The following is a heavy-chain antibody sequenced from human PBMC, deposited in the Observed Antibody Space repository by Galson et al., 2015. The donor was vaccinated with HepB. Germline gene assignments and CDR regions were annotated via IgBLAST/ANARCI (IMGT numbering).Heavy chain of an antibody. D-gene: IGHD2-15*01. CDR2: ISYDGSKK. CDR1: GFTFHSHT. Sequence: SLRLSCAAPGFTFHSHTLHWARQAPGKGLEWVGAISYDGSKKYYADSVKGRFTISKDNSRNTLYLQVNSLRGEDTAVYYCARPQSGSDAFDIWGQGTMVTVSS. CDR3: ARPQSGSDAFDI. V-gene: IGHV3-30*04. J-gene: IGHJ3*02.